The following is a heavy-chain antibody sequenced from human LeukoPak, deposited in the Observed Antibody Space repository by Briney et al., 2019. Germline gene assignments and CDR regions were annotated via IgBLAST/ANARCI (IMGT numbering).Heavy chain of an antibody. J-gene: IGHJ6*02. CDR3: AKAASSSWPSYQYGMDV. CDR2: ITGSGKNT. CDR1: GFIFSSYS. V-gene: IGHV3-23*01. D-gene: IGHD6-13*01. Sequence: GGSLRLSCAASGFIFSSYSMSWVRQAPGKGLEWVSVITGSGKNTYYADSVKGRFTISKDNSKNTVYLQMNDLRVDDTAVCYCAKAASSSWPSYQYGMDVWGQGTTVTVSS.